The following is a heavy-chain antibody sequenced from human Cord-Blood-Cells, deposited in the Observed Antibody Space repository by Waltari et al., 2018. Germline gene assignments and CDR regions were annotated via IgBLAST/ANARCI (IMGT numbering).Heavy chain of an antibody. CDR1: GYTFTGYY. J-gene: IGHJ4*02. Sequence: QVQLVQSGAVVKKPGASVQVSCTASGYTFTGYYMHLMRPAPGQGLEWMGWINPNSGGTNYAQKFQGRVTMTRDTSISTAYMELSRLRSDDTAVYDCATPFFSGSYYGLDYWGQGTLVTVSS. V-gene: IGHV1-2*02. CDR2: INPNSGGT. CDR3: ATPFFSGSYYGLDY. D-gene: IGHD1-26*01.